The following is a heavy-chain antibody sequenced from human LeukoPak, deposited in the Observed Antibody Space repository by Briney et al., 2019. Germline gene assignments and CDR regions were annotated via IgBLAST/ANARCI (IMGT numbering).Heavy chain of an antibody. CDR3: ARDDAYSSGCFGY. CDR1: GYTFTGYY. CDR2: INPNNGVT. J-gene: IGHJ4*02. V-gene: IGHV1-2*02. D-gene: IGHD6-19*01. Sequence: ASVKVSCKASGYTFTGYYIHWVRQAPGQGLEWMGWINPNNGVTNYAQKFQGRVTMTRDTSISTAYMDLSSLRSDDTAVYYCARDDAYSSGCFGYWGQGTLVTVSS.